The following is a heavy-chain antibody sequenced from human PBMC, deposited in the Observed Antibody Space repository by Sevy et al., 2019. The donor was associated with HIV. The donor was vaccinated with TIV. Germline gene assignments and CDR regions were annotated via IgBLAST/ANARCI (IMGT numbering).Heavy chain of an antibody. CDR3: GGAMDV. J-gene: IGHJ6*02. V-gene: IGHV3-7*01. CDR2: IKQDGSEK. Sequence: GGSLRLSCAASGFTFSSYWMHWVRQAPGKGLEWVANIKQDGSEKYYVDSMKGRFTISRDNAKNSLYLQMNSLRPEDTAVYYCGGAMDVWGQRTTVTVSS. CDR1: GFTFSSYW.